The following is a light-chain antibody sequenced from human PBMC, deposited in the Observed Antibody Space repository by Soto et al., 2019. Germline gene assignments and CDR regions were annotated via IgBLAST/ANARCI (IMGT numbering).Light chain of an antibody. CDR2: TNS. CDR1: SSNIGAGYD. V-gene: IGLV1-40*01. CDR3: QSYDSSLIAPV. Sequence: QSVLTQPPSVSGAPGQGVTISCAGTSSNIGAGYDVHWYQQVPGTAPKLLIYTNSNRPSGVPDRFSGSKSGTSASLAITGLQAADEADYYCQSYDSSLIAPVFGGGTKLTVL. J-gene: IGLJ3*02.